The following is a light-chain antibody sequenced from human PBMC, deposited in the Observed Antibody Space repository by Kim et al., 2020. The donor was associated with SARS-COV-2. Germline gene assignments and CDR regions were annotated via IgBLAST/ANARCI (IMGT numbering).Light chain of an antibody. Sequence: DIVMTQSPDSLAVSLGERATINCKSSQSVFSSSTNKHYVAWYQQKPVQPPKLLIYWASTRESGVPDRFSGSGSGTDFTLTISSLQAEDVAVYYCQQYYRAPDTFGQGTKLEI. CDR1: QSVFSSSTNKHY. J-gene: IGKJ2*01. CDR3: QQYYRAPDT. V-gene: IGKV4-1*01. CDR2: WAS.